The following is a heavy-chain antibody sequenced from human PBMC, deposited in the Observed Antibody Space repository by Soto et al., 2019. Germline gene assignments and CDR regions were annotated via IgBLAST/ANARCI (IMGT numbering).Heavy chain of an antibody. CDR3: ARHRESKWERDFYYYYGMDV. CDR2: IYYSGST. V-gene: IGHV4-39*01. J-gene: IGHJ6*02. Sequence: SETLCLTCTVSGGSIISSSYYWGWIRQPPGKGLEWIGSIYYSGSTYYNPSLKSRVTISVDTSKNQFSLKLSSVTAADTAVYYCARHRESKWERDFYYYYGMDVWGQGTTVSVSS. D-gene: IGHD1-26*01. CDR1: GGSIISSSYY.